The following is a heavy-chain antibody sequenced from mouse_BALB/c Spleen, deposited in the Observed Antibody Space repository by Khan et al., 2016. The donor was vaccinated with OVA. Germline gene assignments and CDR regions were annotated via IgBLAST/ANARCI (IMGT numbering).Heavy chain of an antibody. CDR3: VREGADDRYDGWFAY. CDR1: GYTFTSYT. Sequence: QVQLQQSGAELARPGASLKMSCKASGYTFTSYTIHWVRQRPGLTLEWIGHINPSNDYSNYNQKFKDKATLIVDKSSSTAYIQLRSLTSEDSAVYYCVREGADDRYDGWFAYWGQGTLVTVSA. V-gene: IGHV1-4*01. J-gene: IGHJ3*01. CDR2: INPSNDYS. D-gene: IGHD2-14*01.